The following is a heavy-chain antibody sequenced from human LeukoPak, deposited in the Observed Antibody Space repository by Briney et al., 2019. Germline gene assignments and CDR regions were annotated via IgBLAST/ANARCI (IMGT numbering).Heavy chain of an antibody. CDR1: GGTLSSYA. CDR2: IIPIFGTA. CDR3: ARHYYGSGSILYYGMDV. V-gene: IGHV1-69*13. J-gene: IGHJ6*04. D-gene: IGHD3-10*01. Sequence: SEKVSCKASGGTLSSYAISWVRQAPGQGLEWMGMIIPIFGTANYAQKFQGRVTITADESTSTAHMELSSLRSEDTAVYYCARHYYGSGSILYYGMDVWGKGTTVTVSS.